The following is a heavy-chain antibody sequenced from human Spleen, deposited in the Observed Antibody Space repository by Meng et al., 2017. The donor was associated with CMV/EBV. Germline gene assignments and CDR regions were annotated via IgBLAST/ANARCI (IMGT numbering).Heavy chain of an antibody. CDR2: IIHIFGTA. CDR1: RGHFSISA. Sequence: KSSRGHFSISAIHWLRQTPGQWLEWLRGIIHIFGTANYAQKFQRRVTITTDESTSTAYLELSSLPSEDTAVYYCARQEIWAENYFDYWGQGTLVTVSS. D-gene: IGHD2/OR15-2a*01. V-gene: IGHV1-69*05. CDR3: ARQEIWAENYFDY. J-gene: IGHJ4*02.